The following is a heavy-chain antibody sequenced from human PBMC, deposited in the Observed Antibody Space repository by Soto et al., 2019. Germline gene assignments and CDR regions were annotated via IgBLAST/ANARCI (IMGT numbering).Heavy chain of an antibody. D-gene: IGHD5-18*01. V-gene: IGHV4-4*02. CDR2: IYHSGST. J-gene: IGHJ6*02. CDR1: GGSISSSNW. CDR3: ASVGGYSYGFRYYYGMDV. Sequence: SETLSLTCAVSGGSISSSNWWSWVRQPPGKGLEWIGEIYHSGSTNYNPSLKSRVTISVDKSKNQFSLKLSSVTAADTAVYYCASVGGYSYGFRYYYGMDVWGQGTTVTAP.